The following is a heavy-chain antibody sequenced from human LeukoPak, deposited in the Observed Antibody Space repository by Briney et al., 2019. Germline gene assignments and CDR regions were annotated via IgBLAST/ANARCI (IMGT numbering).Heavy chain of an antibody. J-gene: IGHJ5*02. CDR2: MNPNSGNT. D-gene: IGHD1-26*01. Sequence: ASVKVSCKASGYTFINYDINWVRQATGQGLEWMGWMNPNSGNTGYAQKFQGRVTMTRNTSISTAYMELSSLTSDDTAVYYCTRAPAMVGGSSGYWFDPWGQGILVTVSS. CDR3: TRAPAMVGGSSGYWFDP. CDR1: GYTFINYD. V-gene: IGHV1-8*02.